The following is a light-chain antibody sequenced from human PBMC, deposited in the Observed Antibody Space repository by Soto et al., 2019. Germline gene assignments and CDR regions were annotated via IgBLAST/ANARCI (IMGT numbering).Light chain of an antibody. V-gene: IGLV2-14*01. CDR3: SSYTDSSNYV. CDR1: SSDLAIYNY. J-gene: IGLJ1*01. Sequence: QSVLTQPASVSGSPGQSITISCTGTSSDLAIYNYVSWYQQQPDKAPKLMIYQVTNRPSGVSNRFSGSRSGNTASLTISGLQAEDEADYYCSSYTDSSNYVFGTGTKLTRP. CDR2: QVT.